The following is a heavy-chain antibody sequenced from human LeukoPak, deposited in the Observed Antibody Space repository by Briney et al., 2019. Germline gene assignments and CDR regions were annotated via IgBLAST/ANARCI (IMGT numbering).Heavy chain of an antibody. CDR2: IYYSGSI. CDR3: ATPRGASNWFDP. J-gene: IGHJ5*02. CDR1: GGSISNSSKY. D-gene: IGHD3-10*01. V-gene: IGHV4-39*01. Sequence: SETRSLTCTVSGGSISNSSKYWGWIRQPTGKGLECIGNIYYSGSIYYNPSLKSRVAIFVDTSNNQFSLKLSSVTAADTAVYYCATPRGASNWFDPWGQGVLVTVSS.